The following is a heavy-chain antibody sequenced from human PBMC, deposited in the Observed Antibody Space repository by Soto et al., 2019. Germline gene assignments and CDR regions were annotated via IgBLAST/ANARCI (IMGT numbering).Heavy chain of an antibody. CDR2: INSDGSST. D-gene: IGHD6-19*01. CDR3: ARTYVSGLLGFDP. CDR1: GFTFSSYW. J-gene: IGHJ5*02. V-gene: IGHV3-74*01. Sequence: GGSLRLSCAASGFTFSSYWMHWVRQAPGKGLVWVSRINSDGSSTNYADSVKGRFTISRDNAKNTLYLQMNSLRAEDTAVYYCARTYVSGLLGFDPWGQGTLVTVSS.